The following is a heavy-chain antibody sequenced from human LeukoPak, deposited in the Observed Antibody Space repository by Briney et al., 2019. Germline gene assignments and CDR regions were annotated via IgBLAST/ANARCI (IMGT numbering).Heavy chain of an antibody. CDR3: ARGGSYQPLLPFDY. D-gene: IGHD2-2*01. CDR1: GGTFSSYA. V-gene: IGHV1-2*02. CDR2: INPNSGGT. J-gene: IGHJ4*02. Sequence: ASVKVSCKASGGTFSSYAISWVRQAPGQGLEWMGWINPNSGGTNYAQKFQGRVTMTRDTSISTAYMELSRLRSDDTAVYYCARGGSYQPLLPFDYWGQGTLVTVSS.